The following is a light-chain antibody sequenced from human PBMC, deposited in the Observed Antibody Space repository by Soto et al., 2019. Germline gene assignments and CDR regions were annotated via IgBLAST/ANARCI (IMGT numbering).Light chain of an antibody. V-gene: IGLV1-40*01. CDR3: QSYDTSLRVL. Sequence: QSVLTQPPSVSGAPGQSVTISCTGSRSNIGSGFDVHWYQQLPGTAPKLLIFGSNYRPSGVPDRFSGSKSGSSASLAITDLQPEDEADYFCQSYDTSLRVLFGGGTKLTV. CDR1: RSNIGSGFD. CDR2: GSN. J-gene: IGLJ2*01.